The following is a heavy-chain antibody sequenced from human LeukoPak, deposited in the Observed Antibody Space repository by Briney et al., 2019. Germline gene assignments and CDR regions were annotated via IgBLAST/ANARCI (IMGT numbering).Heavy chain of an antibody. CDR2: IYYSGST. CDR3: ARLAPYVANWFDP. D-gene: IGHD3-16*01. V-gene: IGHV4-59*01. Sequence: SETLSLTCTVSGGSISSYYWGWIRQPPGKGLEWIGYIYYSGSTNYNPSLKSRVTISVDTSKNQFSLKLSSVTAADTAVYHCARLAPYVANWFDPWGQGTLVTVSS. J-gene: IGHJ5*02. CDR1: GGSISSYY.